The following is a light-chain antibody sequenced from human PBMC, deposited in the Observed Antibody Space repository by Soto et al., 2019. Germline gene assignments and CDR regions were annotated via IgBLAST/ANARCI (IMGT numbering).Light chain of an antibody. CDR2: GAS. V-gene: IGKV3-15*01. Sequence: EIVMTQSPVTLSVSPGERVTLSCRANQSISNDLAWYQQKSGQAPRLLMYGASTRATDVPARFSGSGSGTEFNLTISSLQSEDFALYSCQQYKDWPLTFGGGTKVEIK. CDR3: QQYKDWPLT. CDR1: QSISND. J-gene: IGKJ4*01.